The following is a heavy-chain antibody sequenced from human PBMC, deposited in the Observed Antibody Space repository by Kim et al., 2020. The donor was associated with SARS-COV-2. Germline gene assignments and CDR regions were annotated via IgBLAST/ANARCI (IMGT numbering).Heavy chain of an antibody. D-gene: IGHD6-13*01. J-gene: IGHJ2*01. V-gene: IGHV3-21*01. Sequence: GGSLRLSCAASGFTFSSYSMNWVRQAPGKGLEWVSSISSSSSYIYYADSVKGRFTISRDNAKNSLYLQMNSLRAEDTAVYYCARGESGSSWYGMYWYFDLWGRGTLVTVSS. CDR3: ARGESGSSWYGMYWYFDL. CDR2: ISSSSSYI. CDR1: GFTFSSYS.